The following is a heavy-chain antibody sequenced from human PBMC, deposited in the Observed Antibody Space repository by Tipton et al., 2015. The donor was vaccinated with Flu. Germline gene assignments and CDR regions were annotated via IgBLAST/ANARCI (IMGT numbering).Heavy chain of an antibody. Sequence: TLSLTCAVSGDSISSDYLWGWIRQPPGKGLEWIATIHRSGSTEYNPSYKSRVTISVDTSKNQFSLRLSSVTAADTAIYYCARHGGYNYGFPRYFDLWGRGTLVTVTS. CDR1: GDSISSDYL. V-gene: IGHV4-38-2*01. D-gene: IGHD5-18*01. CDR2: IHRSGST. CDR3: ARHGGYNYGFPRYFDL. J-gene: IGHJ2*01.